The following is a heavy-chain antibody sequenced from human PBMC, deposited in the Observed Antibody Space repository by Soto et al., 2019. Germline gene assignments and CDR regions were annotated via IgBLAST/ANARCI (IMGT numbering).Heavy chain of an antibody. J-gene: IGHJ5*02. Sequence: QLQLQESGPGLVKPSETLSLTCTVSGGSISSSSYYWGWIRQPPGKGLEWIGSIYYSGSTYSNPSLKSRVTISVDTSKNQFSLRLSSVTAADTAVYYCARHSDCSGGSCYSEYFAVGNWFAPWGQGTLVTVSS. D-gene: IGHD2-15*01. CDR2: IYYSGST. CDR1: GGSISSSSYY. CDR3: ARHSDCSGGSCYSEYFAVGNWFAP. V-gene: IGHV4-39*01.